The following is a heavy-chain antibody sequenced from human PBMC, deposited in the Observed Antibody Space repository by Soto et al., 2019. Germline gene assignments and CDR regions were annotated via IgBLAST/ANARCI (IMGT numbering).Heavy chain of an antibody. CDR2: IKYDGTST. CDR1: GFTFSDYW. Sequence: EVQLVESGGGLVQPGGSLRLSCTASGFTFSDYWMYWVRQAPGKGLVWVSRIKYDGTSTSYADSVKGRFTISRDNAKNTVHLQMNSLRAEDTAVYYCARGIRNYYGVDVWGQGTTVPVSS. CDR3: ARGIRNYYGVDV. V-gene: IGHV3-74*01. D-gene: IGHD2-21*01. J-gene: IGHJ6*02.